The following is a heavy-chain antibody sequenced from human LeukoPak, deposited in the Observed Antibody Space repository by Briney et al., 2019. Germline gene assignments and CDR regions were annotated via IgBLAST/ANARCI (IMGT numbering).Heavy chain of an antibody. CDR2: IYPGDSNT. D-gene: IGHD2/OR15-2a*01. J-gene: IGHJ4*02. V-gene: IGHV5-51*01. CDR3: ARLNSGSFYVGALDH. Sequence: GESLKISCQGSGYSFPNYYIAWVRQMPGKGLGWMGIIYPGDSNTTYSPSFQGQVTLSVDKSISVAYLQWGSLRASDSAIYYCARLNSGSFYVGALDHWGQGTLVSVSS. CDR1: GYSFPNYY.